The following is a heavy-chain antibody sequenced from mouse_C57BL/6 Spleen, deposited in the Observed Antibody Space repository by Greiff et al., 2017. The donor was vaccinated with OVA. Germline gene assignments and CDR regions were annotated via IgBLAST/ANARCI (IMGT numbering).Heavy chain of an antibody. CDR2: ISGGGGNT. D-gene: IGHD1-2*01. J-gene: IGHJ1*03. CDR1: GFTFSSYT. V-gene: IGHV5-9*01. CDR3: ASQLLRQGYFDV. Sequence: EVQVVESGGGLVKPGGSLKLSCAASGFTFSSYTMSWVRQTPEKRLEWVATISGGGGNTYYPDSVKGRFTISRDNAKNTLYLQMSSLRSEDTALYYCASQLLRQGYFDVWGTGTTVTVSS.